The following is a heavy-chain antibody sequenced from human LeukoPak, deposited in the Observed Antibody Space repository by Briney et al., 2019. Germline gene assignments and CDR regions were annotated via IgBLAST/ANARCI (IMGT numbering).Heavy chain of an antibody. CDR3: SKGAYSGSYYCY. V-gene: IGHV3-23*01. CDR1: GFTFSRYA. D-gene: IGHD1-26*01. Sequence: PGGSLRLSCAASGFTFSRYAMSWGRDAPGKGGERVSAFTLSGGSTYSPDSVKALFPISKYNSNNTLYLQTNSLRAEATALYYCSKGAYSGSYYCYWGQGTLVTVSS. J-gene: IGHJ4*02. CDR2: FTLSGGST.